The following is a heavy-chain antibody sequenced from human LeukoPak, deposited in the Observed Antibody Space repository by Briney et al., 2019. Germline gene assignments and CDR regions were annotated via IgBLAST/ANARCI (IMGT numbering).Heavy chain of an antibody. CDR1: GGSISSYY. J-gene: IGHJ4*02. Sequence: SETLSLTCTVSGGSISSYYWSWIRQPPGKGLEWIGYIYYSGSTNYNPSLKSRVTISVDTSKNQFSLKLSSVTAADTAVYYCARTPPSTSRFSYYFDYWGQGTLVTVSS. CDR2: IYYSGST. V-gene: IGHV4-59*12. CDR3: ARTPPSTSRFSYYFDY. D-gene: IGHD3-10*01.